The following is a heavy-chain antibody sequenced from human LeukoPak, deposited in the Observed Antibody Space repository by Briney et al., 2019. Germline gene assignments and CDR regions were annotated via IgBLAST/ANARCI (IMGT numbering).Heavy chain of an antibody. CDR1: GFTVSSNY. CDR2: IYSGGST. D-gene: IGHD3-22*01. V-gene: IGHV3-66*01. Sequence: GGSLRLSCAASGFTVSSNYMSWVRQAPGKGLEWVSVIYSGGSTYYADSVKGRFTISRDNSKNTLYLQMNSLRADDTAVYYCARGYYYDSSGLDYWGQGTLVTVSS. CDR3: ARGYYYDSSGLDY. J-gene: IGHJ4*02.